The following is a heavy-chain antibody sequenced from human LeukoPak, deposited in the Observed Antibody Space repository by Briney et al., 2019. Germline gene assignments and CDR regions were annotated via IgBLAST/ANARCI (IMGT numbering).Heavy chain of an antibody. J-gene: IGHJ5*02. Sequence: SETLSLTCTVSGGSISTYYWSWIRQPPGKGLEWIGYINYSGSTNYNPSLKSRVTISVDTSKKQFSLKLSSVTAVDTAVYYCARDRCPTCNWFDPWGQGTLVTVSS. V-gene: IGHV4-59*01. CDR2: INYSGST. CDR1: GGSISTYY. CDR3: ARDRCPTCNWFDP.